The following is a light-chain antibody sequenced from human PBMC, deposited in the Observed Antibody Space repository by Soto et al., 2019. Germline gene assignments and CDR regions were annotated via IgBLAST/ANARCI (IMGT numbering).Light chain of an antibody. CDR1: QSVSTRY. V-gene: IGKV3-20*01. J-gene: IGKJ2*01. Sequence: ESMLTQSPGTLSLSPGERATLSCRASQSVSTRYLAWYQQKPGQAPRLLIYGASIRAAGIADRFSGSGSGTDVTITISRLEPEDFAVYYCHQFGISPLAFTFGQGTKLEI. CDR3: HQFGISPLAFT. CDR2: GAS.